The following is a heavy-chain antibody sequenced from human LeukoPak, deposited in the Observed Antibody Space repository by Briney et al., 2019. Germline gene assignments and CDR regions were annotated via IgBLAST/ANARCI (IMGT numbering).Heavy chain of an antibody. J-gene: IGHJ3*02. CDR3: ARDREYYDSSGYLGLDAFDI. CDR1: GFTFSSYA. CDR2: ISYDGSNK. D-gene: IGHD3-22*01. Sequence: GGSLRLSCAASGFTFSSYAMHWVRQAPVKGLEWVAVISYDGSNKYYADSVKGRFTISRDNSKNTLYLQMNSLRAEDTAVYYCARDREYYDSSGYLGLDAFDIWGQGTMVTVSS. V-gene: IGHV3-30-3*01.